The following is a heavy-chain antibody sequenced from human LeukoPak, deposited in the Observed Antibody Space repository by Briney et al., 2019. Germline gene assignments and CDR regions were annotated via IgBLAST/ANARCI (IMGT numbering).Heavy chain of an antibody. Sequence: GGSLRLSCVASGFSLSGYWMYWVRQAPGKGLEWVSALSGSGDKTFYADSVKGRFTISRDNSRNTLYLQMNSLRAEDTAVYYCAKDLNYGFDYWGQGTLVTVSS. CDR1: GFSLSGYW. CDR3: AKDLNYGFDY. V-gene: IGHV3-23*01. J-gene: IGHJ4*02. CDR2: LSGSGDKT. D-gene: IGHD4-11*01.